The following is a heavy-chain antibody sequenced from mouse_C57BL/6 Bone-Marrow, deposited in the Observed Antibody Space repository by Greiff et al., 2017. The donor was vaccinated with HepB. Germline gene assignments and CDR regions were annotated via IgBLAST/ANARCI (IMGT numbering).Heavy chain of an antibody. CDR3: SSITTVVATDY. Sequence: QVQLQQPGAELVKPGASVKMSCKASGYTFTSYWITWVKQRPGQGLEWIGDIYPGSGSTNYNEKFKSKATLTVDTSSSTASMQLSSLTSEDSAVYYCSSITTVVATDYWGQGTTLTVSS. CDR1: GYTFTSYW. J-gene: IGHJ2*01. D-gene: IGHD1-1*01. V-gene: IGHV1-55*01. CDR2: IYPGSGST.